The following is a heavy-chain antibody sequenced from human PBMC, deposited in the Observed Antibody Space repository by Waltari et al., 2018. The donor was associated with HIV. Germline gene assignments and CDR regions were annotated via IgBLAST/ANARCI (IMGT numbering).Heavy chain of an antibody. Sequence: VQLVESGGGLVQPGESRRLYCAASGFPFARCGMNWVRQAPGKGLEWIAYISRSSDYIYYADSFKVRFIISKDNAKNSVFLDMNNMRDVDTAVYYCTATVTTRGTFDYWGQGTMVPVS. CDR1: GFPFARCG. CDR3: TATVTTRGTFDY. V-gene: IGHV3-21*06. D-gene: IGHD4-17*01. CDR2: ISRSSDYI. J-gene: IGHJ4*02.